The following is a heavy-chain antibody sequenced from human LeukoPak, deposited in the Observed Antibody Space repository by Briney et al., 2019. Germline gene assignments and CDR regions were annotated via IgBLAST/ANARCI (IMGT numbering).Heavy chain of an antibody. Sequence: GESLKISCAASGFTFSSYWMHWVRQAPGKGLVWVSRINSDGSSTSYADSVKGRFTISRDNAKNTLYLQMNSLRAEDTAVYYCAREVVRGVSLDYWGQGTLVTVSS. J-gene: IGHJ4*02. V-gene: IGHV3-74*01. CDR2: INSDGSST. CDR3: AREVVRGVSLDY. D-gene: IGHD3-10*01. CDR1: GFTFSSYW.